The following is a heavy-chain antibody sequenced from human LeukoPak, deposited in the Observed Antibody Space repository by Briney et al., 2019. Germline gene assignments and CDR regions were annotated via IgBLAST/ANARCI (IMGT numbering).Heavy chain of an antibody. Sequence: GGSLRLSCAASGFTFSSYKMNWVRQAPGKGLEWISSISGDSRYIYYADSLKGRFTISRDNAKNSLHLQMNSLRAEDTAVYYCARDPGTVADTYFDYWGPGTLVTVSS. V-gene: IGHV3-21*01. CDR3: ARDPGTVADTYFDY. CDR1: GFTFSSYK. J-gene: IGHJ4*02. CDR2: ISGDSRYI. D-gene: IGHD6-19*01.